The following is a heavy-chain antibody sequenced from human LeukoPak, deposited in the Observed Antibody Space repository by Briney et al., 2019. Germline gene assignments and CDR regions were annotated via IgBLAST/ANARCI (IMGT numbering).Heavy chain of an antibody. D-gene: IGHD3-9*01. V-gene: IGHV4-4*02. CDR3: ARADYDILTGYSYYFDY. Sequence: SETLSLTCAVSGGSISSSNWWSWVRQPPGKGLEWIGEIYHSGSTNYNPSLKSRVTISVDKSKNQFSLKLSSVTAADTAVYYCARADYDILTGYSYYFDYWGQGTLVTVSS. J-gene: IGHJ4*02. CDR1: GGSISSSNW. CDR2: IYHSGST.